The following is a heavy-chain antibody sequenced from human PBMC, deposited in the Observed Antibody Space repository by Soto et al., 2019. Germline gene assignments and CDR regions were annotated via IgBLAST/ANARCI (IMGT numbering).Heavy chain of an antibody. D-gene: IGHD3-10*01. CDR2: VYYNENT. V-gene: IGHV4-39*01. Sequence: LSLTCSVSGASINNFAYYWGWIRQPPGKGLEWIGTVYYNENTYYNPSLKSRVAISVDTAKNQFSLNLRSVTAADTAIYFCARRERYYGSPGWLDPWGQGTLVTVSS. CDR3: ARRERYYGSPGWLDP. J-gene: IGHJ5*01. CDR1: GASINNFAYY.